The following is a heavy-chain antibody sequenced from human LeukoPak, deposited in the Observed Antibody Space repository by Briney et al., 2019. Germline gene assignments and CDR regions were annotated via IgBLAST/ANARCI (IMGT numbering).Heavy chain of an antibody. CDR3: ARVGPSKETTSAFDY. CDR1: GGTFSIYA. J-gene: IGHJ4*02. D-gene: IGHD4-17*01. V-gene: IGHV1-69*13. CDR2: IIPIFGTA. Sequence: SVKVSCKASGGTFSIYAISWVRQAPGQGLEWMGGIIPIFGTANYAQKFQGRVTITADESTSTAYMELSSLRSEDTAVYYCARVGPSKETTSAFDYWGQGTLVTVSS.